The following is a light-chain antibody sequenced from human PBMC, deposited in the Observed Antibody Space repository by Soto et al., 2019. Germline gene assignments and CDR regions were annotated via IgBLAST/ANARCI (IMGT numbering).Light chain of an antibody. CDR3: HQYTNWLALT. V-gene: IGKV3-15*01. J-gene: IGKJ4*01. CDR1: QSVSSY. CDR2: DAS. Sequence: EIVLTQSPATLSLSPGERATLSCRASQSVSSYLAWYQQKPGQAPRLLIYDASTRATGIPVRFRGSGSGTQFTLTISSLQSEDSAVYYCHQYTNWLALTLGGGTKVDIK.